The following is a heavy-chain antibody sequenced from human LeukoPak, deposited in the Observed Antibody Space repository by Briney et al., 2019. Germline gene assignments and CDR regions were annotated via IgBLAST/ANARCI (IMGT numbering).Heavy chain of an antibody. CDR3: ARAWDPPTMVRGYPIPGY. J-gene: IGHJ4*02. V-gene: IGHV3-21*01. CDR1: GFTFSSYS. CDR2: ISSSSSYI. Sequence: GGSLRLSCAASGFTFSSYSVNWVRQAPGKGLEWVSSISSSSSYIYYADSVKGRFTISRDNAKNSLYLQMNSLRAEDTAVYYCARAWDPPTMVRGYPIPGYWGQGTLVTVSS. D-gene: IGHD3-10*01.